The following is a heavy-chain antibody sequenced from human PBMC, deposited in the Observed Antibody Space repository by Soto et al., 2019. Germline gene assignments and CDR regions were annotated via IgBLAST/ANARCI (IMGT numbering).Heavy chain of an antibody. V-gene: IGHV1-69*01. Sequence: QVQLVQSGAEVKKPGSSLKVSCKASVGTFSSYAISWVRQAPGQGLEWMGGIIPIFGTSNYAQKFQGRVTITADESTSTAYMELSSLRSEDTAVYYCARVGFNDYDSSGYVYYFDYWGQGTLVTVSS. J-gene: IGHJ4*02. CDR1: VGTFSSYA. CDR3: ARVGFNDYDSSGYVYYFDY. CDR2: IIPIFGTS. D-gene: IGHD3-22*01.